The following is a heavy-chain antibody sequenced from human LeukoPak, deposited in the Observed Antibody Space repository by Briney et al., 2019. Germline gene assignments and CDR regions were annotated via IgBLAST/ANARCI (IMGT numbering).Heavy chain of an antibody. J-gene: IGHJ3*02. CDR1: GGSFSGYY. V-gene: IGHV4-34*01. CDR3: AREGVGARAFDI. Sequence: SETLSLTCAVYGGSFSGYYWSWIRQPPGKGLEWIGEINHSGSTNYNPSLKSRATISVDTSKNQFSLKLSSVTAADTAVYYCAREGVGARAFDIWGQGTMVTVSS. CDR2: INHSGST. D-gene: IGHD1-26*01.